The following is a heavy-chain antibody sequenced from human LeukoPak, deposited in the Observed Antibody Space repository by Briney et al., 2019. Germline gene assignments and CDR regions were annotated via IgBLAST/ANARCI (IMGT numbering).Heavy chain of an antibody. V-gene: IGHV3-48*04. CDR3: ARIARGY. D-gene: IGHD2-21*01. CDR1: GFAFSSYS. CDR2: ISSSGSTK. Sequence: GGSLRLSCAATGFAFSSYSMNWVRQAPGKGLEWIAYISSSGSTKYYADSVKGRFTISRDNAKNSLYLQMNSLRAEDTALYYCARIARGYWGQGTLVTVSS. J-gene: IGHJ4*02.